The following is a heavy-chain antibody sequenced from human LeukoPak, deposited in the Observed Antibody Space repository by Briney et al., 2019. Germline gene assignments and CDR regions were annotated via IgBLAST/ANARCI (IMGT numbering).Heavy chain of an antibody. J-gene: IGHJ4*02. CDR1: GGSLSSSSYY. V-gene: IGHV4-39*01. Sequence: SETLSLTCTVSGGSLSSSSYYWGWIRQPPGKGLEWIGSIYYSGSTYYNPSLKSRVTISVDTSKNQFSLKLSSVTAADTAVYYCARAPYCGGDCYQFDYWGQGTLVTVSS. CDR3: ARAPYCGGDCYQFDY. CDR2: IYYSGST. D-gene: IGHD2-21*02.